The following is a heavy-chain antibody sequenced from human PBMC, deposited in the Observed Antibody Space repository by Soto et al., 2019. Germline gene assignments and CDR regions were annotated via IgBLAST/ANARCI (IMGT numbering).Heavy chain of an antibody. CDR1: GFTVDKFV. J-gene: IGHJ4*02. CDR2: IWHDGRNK. CDR3: ARDQGITLFGVVKSIVYFFDE. V-gene: IGHV3-33*07. Sequence: LRLSCEVSGFTVDKFVIDWVRQSPGKGLEWVAGIWHDGRNKYYADSVKGRFTISRDNSKNKLYLQMNSLRAEDTAVYYCARDQGITLFGVVKSIVYFFDEWGQGTLVTVSS. D-gene: IGHD3-3*01.